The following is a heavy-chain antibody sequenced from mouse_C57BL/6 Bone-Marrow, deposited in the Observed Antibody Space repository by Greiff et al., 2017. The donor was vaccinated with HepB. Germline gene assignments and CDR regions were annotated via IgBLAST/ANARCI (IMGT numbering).Heavy chain of an antibody. CDR2: ISYDGSN. J-gene: IGHJ2*01. CDR1: GYSITSGYY. CDR3: ARETTVVAYYFDY. Sequence: EVKLLESGPGLVKPSQSLSLTCSVTGYSITSGYYWNWIRQFPGNKLEWMGYISYDGSNNYNPSLKNRISITRDTSKNQFFLKLNSVTTEDTATYDCARETTVVAYYFDYWGQGTTLTVSS. D-gene: IGHD1-1*01. V-gene: IGHV3-6*01.